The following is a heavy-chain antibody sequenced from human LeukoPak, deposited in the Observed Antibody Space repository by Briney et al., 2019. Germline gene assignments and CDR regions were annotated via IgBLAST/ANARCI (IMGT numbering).Heavy chain of an antibody. CDR1: GCTFSSYA. V-gene: IGHV3-30-3*01. CDR3: ARDLMAVAVKRYYFDH. CDR2: ISYDGSNR. J-gene: IGHJ4*02. Sequence: GGSLRLSCAASGCTFSSYAMYWGCKAPRQGLERVSVISYDGSNRYYADSAKGRFTISRDNSKNTLYLQMNSLRAEDTAVYYCARDLMAVAVKRYYFDHGRQETLVSVPS. D-gene: IGHD6-19*01.